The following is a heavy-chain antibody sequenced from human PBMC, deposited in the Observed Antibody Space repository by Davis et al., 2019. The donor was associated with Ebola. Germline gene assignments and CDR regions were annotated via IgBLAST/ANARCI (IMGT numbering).Heavy chain of an antibody. CDR1: GGSISSYY. Sequence: PSETLSLTCTVSGGSISSYYWSWIRQPAGKGLEWIGRIYTSWSTNYNPSLKSRVTISVDTSKNQFSLKLSSVTAADTAVYYCARGPEIQYYYGSGSYYNSSPFDYWGQGTLVTVSS. J-gene: IGHJ4*02. CDR2: IYTSWST. CDR3: ARGPEIQYYYGSGSYYNSSPFDY. V-gene: IGHV4-4*07. D-gene: IGHD3-10*01.